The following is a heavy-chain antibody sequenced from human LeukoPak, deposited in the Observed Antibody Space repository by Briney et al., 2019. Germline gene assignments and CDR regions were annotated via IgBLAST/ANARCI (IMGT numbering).Heavy chain of an antibody. V-gene: IGHV4-61*02. CDR3: TRGDYGDYAGEEYFDY. D-gene: IGHD4-17*01. CDR2: IYNSGST. CDR1: GGSLSSGSYY. Sequence: SQTLSLTCTVSGGSLSSGSYYWSWIRQPAGKGLEWIGRIYNSGSTNYNPSLKSRVTISVDTSKNQFSLKLSSVTAADTAVYYCTRGDYGDYAGEEYFDYWGQGTLVTVSS. J-gene: IGHJ4*02.